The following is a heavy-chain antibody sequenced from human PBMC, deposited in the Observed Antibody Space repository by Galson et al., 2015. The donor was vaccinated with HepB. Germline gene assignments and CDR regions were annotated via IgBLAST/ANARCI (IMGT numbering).Heavy chain of an antibody. Sequence: SETLSLTCAVSGGSISSSNWWSWVRQPPGKGLEWIGEIYHSGSTNYNPSLKSRVTISVDKSKNQFSLKLSSVTAADTAVYYCARDSSGGPQAFDYWGQGTLVTVSS. D-gene: IGHD3-10*01. J-gene: IGHJ4*02. CDR3: ARDSSGGPQAFDY. V-gene: IGHV4-4*02. CDR2: IYHSGST. CDR1: GGSISSSNW.